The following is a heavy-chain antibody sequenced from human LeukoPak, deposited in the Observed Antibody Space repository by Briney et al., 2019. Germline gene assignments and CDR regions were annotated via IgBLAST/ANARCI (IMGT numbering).Heavy chain of an antibody. V-gene: IGHV4-34*01. CDR2: INHSGST. CDR3: ARFFSPYQLLSYWYFDL. Sequence: SETLSLTCAVYGGSFSGYYWSWIRQPPGKGLERIGEINHSGSTNYNPSLKSRVTISVDTSKNQFSLKLSSVAAADTAVYYCARFFSPYQLLSYWYFDLWGRGTLVTVSS. D-gene: IGHD2-2*01. CDR1: GGSFSGYY. J-gene: IGHJ2*01.